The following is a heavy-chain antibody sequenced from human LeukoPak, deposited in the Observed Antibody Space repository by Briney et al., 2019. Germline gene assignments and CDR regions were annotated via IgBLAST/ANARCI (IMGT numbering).Heavy chain of an antibody. CDR3: AREYSVHRAYYFDY. CDR1: GFTFSSYS. CDR2: ISSSSSYI. J-gene: IGHJ4*02. V-gene: IGHV3-21*01. Sequence: NPGGSLRLSCAASGFTFSSYSMNWVRQAPGKGLEWVSSISSSSSYIYYADSVKGRFTISRDNAKNSLYLQMNSLRAEDTAVYYCAREYSVHRAYYFDYWGRGTLVTVSS. D-gene: IGHD1-1*01.